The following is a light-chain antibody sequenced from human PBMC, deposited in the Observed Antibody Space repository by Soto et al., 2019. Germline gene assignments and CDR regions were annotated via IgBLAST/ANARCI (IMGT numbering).Light chain of an antibody. CDR3: QKRSNWPRT. J-gene: IGKJ1*01. Sequence: EIVLTQSRATLSLSPGERATLSCRASQSVGTSLAWYQQKPGQAPRLLIYDASNRATGIPARFSGSGSGTDFTLTISSLEPEDFAVYYCQKRSNWPRTFGQGTKVDIK. CDR2: DAS. CDR1: QSVGTS. V-gene: IGKV3-11*01.